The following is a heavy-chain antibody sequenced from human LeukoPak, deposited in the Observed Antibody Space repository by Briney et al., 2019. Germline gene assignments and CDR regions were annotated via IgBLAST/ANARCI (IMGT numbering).Heavy chain of an antibody. CDR1: GFTFTNYA. D-gene: IGHD3-9*01. CDR3: AKSLTYYDILTGYPENWFDP. Sequence: GGSLRLSCAASGFTFTNYAMNWVRQAPGKGLEWVSAISGSGGSTYYADSVKGRFTISRDNSKNTLSLQMNSLRAEDTAVYYCAKSLTYYDILTGYPENWFDPWGQGTLVTVSS. J-gene: IGHJ5*02. CDR2: ISGSGGST. V-gene: IGHV3-23*01.